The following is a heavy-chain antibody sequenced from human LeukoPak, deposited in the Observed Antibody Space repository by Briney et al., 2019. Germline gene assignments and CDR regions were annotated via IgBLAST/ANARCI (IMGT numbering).Heavy chain of an antibody. CDR2: IGARGYPI. V-gene: IGHV3-21*05. D-gene: IGHD3-3*01. CDR3: ARELSAIFGANYGMDV. CDR1: GFNFIENS. Sequence: GGSLRLSCAASGFNFIENSILWVRQAPGRGLEWISFIGARGYPIYYADSVKGRFTISRDNAKNSLYLQMNSLRAEDTAVYYCARELSAIFGANYGMDVWGQRTTVTVSS. J-gene: IGHJ6*02.